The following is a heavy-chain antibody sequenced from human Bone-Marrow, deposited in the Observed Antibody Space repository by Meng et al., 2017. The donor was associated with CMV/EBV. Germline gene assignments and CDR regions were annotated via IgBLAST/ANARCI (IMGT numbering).Heavy chain of an antibody. CDR2: INHSGST. J-gene: IGHJ6*02. Sequence: SETLSLTCTVSGGSISSSSYYWGWIRQPPGKGLEWIGEINHSGSTNYNPSLKSRVTISVDTSKNQFSLQLNSVTPEDTAVYYCARDYYDSGGYYYTEGYYHGLDVWGQGTAVTVSS. CDR3: ARDYYDSGGYYYTEGYYHGLDV. V-gene: IGHV4-39*07. CDR1: GGSISSSSYY. D-gene: IGHD3-22*01.